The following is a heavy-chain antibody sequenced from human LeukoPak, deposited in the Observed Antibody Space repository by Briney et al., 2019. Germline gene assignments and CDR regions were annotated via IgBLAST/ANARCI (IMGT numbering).Heavy chain of an antibody. CDR1: GYTFSNYA. J-gene: IGHJ4*02. Sequence: ASVKVSCKASGYTFSNYAMNWVRQTPGQGLEWMGWISAYNGNTNYAQKLQGRVTMTTDTSTSTAYMELRSLRSDDTAVYYCARVHSSGWQSPADYWGQGTLVTVSS. CDR2: ISAYNGNT. D-gene: IGHD6-19*01. V-gene: IGHV1-18*01. CDR3: ARVHSSGWQSPADY.